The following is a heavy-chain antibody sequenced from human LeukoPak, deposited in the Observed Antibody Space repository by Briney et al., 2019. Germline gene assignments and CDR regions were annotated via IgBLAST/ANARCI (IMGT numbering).Heavy chain of an antibody. CDR2: ISAYNGNT. D-gene: IGHD3-10*01. CDR3: ARVEEVRVGITSFDY. CDR1: GYTFTSYA. Sequence: GASVKVSCKASGYTFTSYAISWVRQAPGQGLEWMGWISAYNGNTNYAQKVQGRVTVTTDTSTSTAYMELRSLTSDDTAVYYCARVEEVRVGITSFDYWGQGTLVTVSS. J-gene: IGHJ4*02. V-gene: IGHV1-18*01.